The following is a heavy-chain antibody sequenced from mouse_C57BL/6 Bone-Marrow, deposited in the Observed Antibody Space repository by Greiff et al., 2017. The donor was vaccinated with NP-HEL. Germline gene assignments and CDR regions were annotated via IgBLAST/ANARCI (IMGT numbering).Heavy chain of an antibody. Sequence: EVQLMESGGDLVKPGGSLKLSCAASGFTFSSYCMSWVRQTPDKRLEWVATISSGGSYTYYPDSVKGRFTISRDNAKNTLYLQMSSLKSEDTAMYYCARQSTYYYGSSYWYFDVWGTGTTVTVSS. V-gene: IGHV5-6*01. D-gene: IGHD1-1*01. CDR3: ARQSTYYYGSSYWYFDV. CDR2: ISSGGSYT. CDR1: GFTFSSYC. J-gene: IGHJ1*03.